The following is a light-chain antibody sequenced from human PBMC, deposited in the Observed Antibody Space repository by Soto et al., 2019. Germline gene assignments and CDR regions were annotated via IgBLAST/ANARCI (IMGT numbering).Light chain of an antibody. V-gene: IGLV2-11*01. Sequence: QSALTQPRSVSGSPGQSVTISCTGTSSDVGRYDYVSWYQQHPVKAPKLIIYDVSERPSGVPDRFSGSKFGNTASLTISGLQAEDEADYSCCSFAGSYTYVFGTGTKVTVL. CDR3: CSFAGSYTYV. CDR2: DVS. J-gene: IGLJ1*01. CDR1: SSDVGRYDY.